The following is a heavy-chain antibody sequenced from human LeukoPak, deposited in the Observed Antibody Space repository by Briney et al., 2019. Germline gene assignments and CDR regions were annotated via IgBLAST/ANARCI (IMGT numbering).Heavy chain of an antibody. D-gene: IGHD2-21*01. CDR3: ITPLPYSAQ. Sequence: VGRIKPKTDGETTEYAPPVKDRFSISRDDSKSMMYLQMNSLKTEDTAVYYCITPLPYSAQGGQGTLVTVSS. J-gene: IGHJ4*02. V-gene: IGHV3-15*07. CDR2: IKPKTDGETT.